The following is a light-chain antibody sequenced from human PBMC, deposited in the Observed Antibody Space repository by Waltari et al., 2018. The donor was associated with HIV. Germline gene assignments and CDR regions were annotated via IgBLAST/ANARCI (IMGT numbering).Light chain of an antibody. Sequence: QSALTQPASVSGSPGQSITISCPGSSPDVCYFIYVSWYQHRPGKAPRLLIYDVTKRPAGISYRFAGSKSGSTASLTISGLQADDEADYFCCSFAGSNSWVFGGGTNVIV. CDR3: CSFAGSNSWV. CDR2: DVT. V-gene: IGLV2-23*02. CDR1: SPDVCYFIY. J-gene: IGLJ3*02.